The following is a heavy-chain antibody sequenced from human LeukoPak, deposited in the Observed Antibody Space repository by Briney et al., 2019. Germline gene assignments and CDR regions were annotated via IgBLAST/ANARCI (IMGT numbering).Heavy chain of an antibody. V-gene: IGHV4-4*02. CDR1: GDSISSRNW. CDR2: IYHSGST. Sequence: SETLSLTCAVSGDSISSRNWWSWVRQPPGKGLEWIGEIYHSGSTNYNPSLKSRVTISMDKSTNQLSLRLSSVTAADTAVYYCARDKGANSYTYDYWGQGALVIVSS. J-gene: IGHJ4*02. CDR3: ARDKGANSYTYDY. D-gene: IGHD3-16*02.